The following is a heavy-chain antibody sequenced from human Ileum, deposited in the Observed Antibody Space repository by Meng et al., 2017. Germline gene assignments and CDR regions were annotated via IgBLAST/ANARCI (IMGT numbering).Heavy chain of an antibody. Sequence: QVQLQESGPGLVEPSGTLSLTCTVSGGSISSSFYWSWVRQSPGEGLEWIGQIYLAGSPNYNPSLESRVTISVDKSKNQFSLRLTSVTAADTAIFYCVRHGGKYFDSWGQGTLVTVSS. V-gene: IGHV4-4*02. CDR3: VRHGGKYFDS. CDR1: GGSISSSFY. J-gene: IGHJ4*02. CDR2: IYLAGSP. D-gene: IGHD2-15*01.